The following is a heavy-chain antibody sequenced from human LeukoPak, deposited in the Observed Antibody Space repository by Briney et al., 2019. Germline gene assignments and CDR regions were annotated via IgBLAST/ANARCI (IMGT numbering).Heavy chain of an antibody. V-gene: IGHV3-43*01. Sequence: GGSLRLSCAASGFTFDDHTMHWVRQAPGKGLEWVSISSWDDNTEYSADSVKGRFTISRDNSKTSLYLQMNSLRTEDAAVYCCGKGPRRCTGCDGFDILGQGTMVTVSS. D-gene: IGHD1-14*01. J-gene: IGHJ3*02. CDR3: GKGPRRCTGCDGFDI. CDR1: GFTFDDHT. CDR2: SSWDDNTE.